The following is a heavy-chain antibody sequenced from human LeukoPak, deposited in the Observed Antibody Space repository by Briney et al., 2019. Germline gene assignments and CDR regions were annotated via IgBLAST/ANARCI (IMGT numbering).Heavy chain of an antibody. CDR3: ARSIAVAGPFDY. CDR2: INPSGGST. CDR1: GYTFTSYY. D-gene: IGHD6-19*01. Sequence: ASVKVSCKASGYTFTSYYMRWVRQAPGQGLEWMGIINPSGGSTSYAQKFQGRVTMTRDTSTSTVYMELSSLRSEDTAVYYCARSIAVAGPFDYWGQGTLVTVSS. J-gene: IGHJ4*02. V-gene: IGHV1-46*01.